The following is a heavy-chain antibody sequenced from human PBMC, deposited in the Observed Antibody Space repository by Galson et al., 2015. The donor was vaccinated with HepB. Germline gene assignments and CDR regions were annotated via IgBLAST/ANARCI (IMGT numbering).Heavy chain of an antibody. CDR1: RFTFSTSG. Sequence: SLRLSCAASRFTFSTSGMHWVRQAPGKGLEWVAVTSSDGSSKFYADSVKGRFTISRDNSKNTLYLQMNSLKPEDTAVYYCAKDSLIYCGRGCFFDYWGQGTLVTVSS. CDR3: AKDSLIYCGRGCFFDY. J-gene: IGHJ4*02. CDR2: TSSDGSSK. V-gene: IGHV3-30*18. D-gene: IGHD2-21*01.